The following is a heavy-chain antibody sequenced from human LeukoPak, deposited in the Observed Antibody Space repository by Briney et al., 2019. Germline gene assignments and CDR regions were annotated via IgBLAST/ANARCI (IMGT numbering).Heavy chain of an antibody. V-gene: IGHV3-64D*09. D-gene: IGHD2/OR15-2a*01. J-gene: IGHJ4*02. CDR2: ISRNGGSA. CDR1: GFTFSSFA. CDR3: VKDLRSDFMGVLSRYLSY. Sequence: GGSLRLSCSASGFTFSSFAMHWVRQAPGKGLEDVAAISRNGGSAYYADSVKGRFTISRDNSKSTLYLQMSSLRAEDTAVYLCVKDLRSDFMGVLSRYLSYWGQGTLVTVSS.